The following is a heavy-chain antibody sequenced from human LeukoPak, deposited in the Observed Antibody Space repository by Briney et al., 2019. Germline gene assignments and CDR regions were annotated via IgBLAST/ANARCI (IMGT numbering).Heavy chain of an antibody. D-gene: IGHD6-13*01. CDR2: IGSSGSGSIM. J-gene: IGHJ6*02. CDR1: GLTISTYT. CDR3: ARRSSSWGVYYGMDV. V-gene: IGHV3-48*04. Sequence: GGSLRLSCAASGLTISTYTINWVRQAPGKGLEWVSFIGSSGSGSIMYYTDSVKGRFTISRDNAKNSLFLQMNSLRAEDTAVYYCARRSSSWGVYYGMDVWGQGTTVTVSS.